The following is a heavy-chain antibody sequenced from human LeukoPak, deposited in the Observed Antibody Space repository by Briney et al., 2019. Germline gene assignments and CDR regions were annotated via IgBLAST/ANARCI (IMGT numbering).Heavy chain of an antibody. D-gene: IGHD1-1*01. CDR3: ARTGTDYYYGMDV. Sequence: ASVKVSCKASGYTFTGYYMHWVRQAPGQGLEWVGWINPNSGGTNYAQKFQGWVTMTRDTSISTAYMELSRLRSDDTAVYYCARTGTDYYYGMDVWGKGTTVTVSS. CDR2: INPNSGGT. CDR1: GYTFTGYY. J-gene: IGHJ6*04. V-gene: IGHV1-2*04.